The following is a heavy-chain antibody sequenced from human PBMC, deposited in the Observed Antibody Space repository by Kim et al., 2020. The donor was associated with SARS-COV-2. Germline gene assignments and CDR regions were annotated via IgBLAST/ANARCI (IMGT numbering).Heavy chain of an antibody. CDR2: ISGSSNSI. V-gene: IGHV3-23*01. D-gene: IGHD3-10*01. J-gene: IGHJ4*02. CDR3: AEIRPSGSGTSHRCFGY. CDR1: GLTFSTYA. Sequence: GGSLRLSCAASGLTFSTYAMSWVRQAPGQGLEWVSSISGSSNSIYYVDSVKGRFTISRDNSKNTLYLQMNSLRAEDTAVYYCAEIRPSGSGTSHRCFGYWGQGVLVTVSA.